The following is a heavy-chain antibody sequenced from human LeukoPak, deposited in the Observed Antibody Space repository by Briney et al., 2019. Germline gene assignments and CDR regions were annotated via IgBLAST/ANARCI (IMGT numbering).Heavy chain of an antibody. Sequence: LETPCLTCTLSVVSIRGGSYYWGWIRQPPGKRLGWIGSIYYSGSTYYNPSLKSRVTISVDTSKNQFSLKLSSVTAADTAVYYCASAHNYYYFGMDVWGQGTTVTVSS. J-gene: IGHJ6*02. V-gene: IGHV4-39*05. CDR1: VVSIRGGSYY. CDR2: IYYSGST. CDR3: ASAHNYYYFGMDV.